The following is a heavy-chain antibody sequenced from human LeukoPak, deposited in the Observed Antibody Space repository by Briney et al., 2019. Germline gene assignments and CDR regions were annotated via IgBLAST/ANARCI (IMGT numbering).Heavy chain of an antibody. CDR3: ARVLLDGYNYDY. D-gene: IGHD5-24*01. J-gene: IGHJ4*02. V-gene: IGHV3-21*01. CDR2: ISSSSYI. Sequence: GGSLRLSCAASGFTFSSYSMNWVRQAPGKGLEWVSSISSSSYIYYADSVKGRFTISRDNAKNSLYLQMNSLRAEDTAVYYCARVLLDGYNYDYWGQGTLVTVSS. CDR1: GFTFSSYS.